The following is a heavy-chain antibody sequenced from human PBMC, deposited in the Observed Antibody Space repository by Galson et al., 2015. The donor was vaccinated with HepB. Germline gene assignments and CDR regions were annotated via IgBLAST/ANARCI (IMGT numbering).Heavy chain of an antibody. D-gene: IGHD3-10*01. CDR2: IWYDGSNK. V-gene: IGHV3-33*01. Sequence: SLRLSCAASGFTFSSYGMHWVRQAPGKGLEWVAVIWYDGSNKYYADSVKGRFTISRDNSKNTLYLQMNSLRAEDTAVYYCARDRGYGSGSFDYWGQGTLVTVSS. CDR1: GFTFSSYG. CDR3: ARDRGYGSGSFDY. J-gene: IGHJ4*02.